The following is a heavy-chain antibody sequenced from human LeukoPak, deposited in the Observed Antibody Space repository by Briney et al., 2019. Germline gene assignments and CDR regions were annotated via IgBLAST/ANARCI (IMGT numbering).Heavy chain of an antibody. CDR1: GFTFSGSW. CDR2: INQDGGEK. CDR3: ARGHYDLNV. Sequence: PGGSLRLSCAASGFTFSGSWMSWVRQAPGKGLEWVAHINQDGGEKNYVDSVKGRFTISSDNAENSLYLQMNSLRVEDSAVYYCARGHYDLNVWGQGTMVTVSS. J-gene: IGHJ6*02. V-gene: IGHV3-7*05.